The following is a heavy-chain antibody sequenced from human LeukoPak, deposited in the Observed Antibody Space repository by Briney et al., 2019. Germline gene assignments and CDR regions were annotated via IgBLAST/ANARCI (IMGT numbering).Heavy chain of an antibody. CDR3: ASWAVSDGSAYWHEV. V-gene: IGHV3-53*01. J-gene: IGHJ3*01. CDR1: GFSVSNNY. Sequence: PGGSLRLSCAASGFSVSNNYMTWVRQAPGMGLEWVSLIYSGGRANYADSVKGRFTISRDNSKNTLYLQMNSLRPEDTAVYYCASWAVSDGSAYWHEVWGKGTIVTVSS. CDR2: IYSGGRA. D-gene: IGHD3-22*01.